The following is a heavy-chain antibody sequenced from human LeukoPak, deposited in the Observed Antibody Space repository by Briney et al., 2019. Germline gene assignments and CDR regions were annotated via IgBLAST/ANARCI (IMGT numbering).Heavy chain of an antibody. Sequence: GGSLRLSCAASGFTFSTYSMNWVRQAPGKGLEWVSYISASSGTIYYADSVKGRFTISRDNARNSLCLQMNSLRAEDTAVYYCARRSEFGVLYYMDVWGKGTTVTVSS. CDR1: GFTFSTYS. CDR2: ISASSGTI. CDR3: ARRSEFGVLYYMDV. D-gene: IGHD3-16*01. V-gene: IGHV3-48*01. J-gene: IGHJ6*03.